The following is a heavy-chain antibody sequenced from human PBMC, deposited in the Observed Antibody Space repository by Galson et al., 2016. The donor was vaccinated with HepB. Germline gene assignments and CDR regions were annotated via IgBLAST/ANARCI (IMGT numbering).Heavy chain of an antibody. Sequence: SLRLSCPASGFTFSGYAMHWVRQAPGKGLEWVAVVLYDVSIISYADSVKGRFTISRHNSKNTLYLQMNSLGAEDTARYYCVRDLDDYIWGTYRTLDYWGQGTLVTVSS. CDR1: GFTFSGYA. J-gene: IGHJ4*02. D-gene: IGHD3-16*01. V-gene: IGHV3-30*04. CDR2: VLYDVSII. CDR3: VRDLDDYIWGTYRTLDY.